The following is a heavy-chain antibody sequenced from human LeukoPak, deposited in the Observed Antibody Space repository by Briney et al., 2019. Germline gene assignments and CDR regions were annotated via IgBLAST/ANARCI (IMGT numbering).Heavy chain of an antibody. CDR2: IYYTGST. CDR3: ARVPDYGDIYYFDY. Sequence: PSETLSLTCAVSGGSISSYYWSWIRQPPGKGLEWIGYIYYTGSTNYNPSLKGRVTISLDTSKNQFSLNLNSVTAADTAVYYCARVPDYGDIYYFDYWGQGTLVTVSS. D-gene: IGHD4-17*01. J-gene: IGHJ4*02. CDR1: GGSISSYY. V-gene: IGHV4-59*01.